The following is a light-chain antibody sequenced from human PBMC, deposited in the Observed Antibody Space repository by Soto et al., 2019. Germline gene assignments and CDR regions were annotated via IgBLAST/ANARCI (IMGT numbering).Light chain of an antibody. CDR2: DAS. V-gene: IGKV3-11*01. J-gene: IGKJ3*01. Sequence: EIVLTQSPDTLSLSPGERATLSCRASQSVRSSLAWYQQQPGQAPRLLIYDASNRATGIPARFSGSGSGTDFTLTISILEPEDFAVYYCQQRSNWSPAVTFCPGTTLAIK. CDR3: QQRSNWSPAVT. CDR1: QSVRSS.